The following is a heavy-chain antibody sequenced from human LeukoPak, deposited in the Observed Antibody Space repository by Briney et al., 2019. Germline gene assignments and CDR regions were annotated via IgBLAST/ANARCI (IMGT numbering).Heavy chain of an antibody. J-gene: IGHJ2*01. CDR1: GGTFSSYA. CDR3: ARDSGTWDWYFDL. CDR2: IIPIFGTA. Sequence: SVTVSCKASGGTFSSYAISWVRQAPGQELEWMGRIIPIFGTANYAPKFQGRVTITTDESTSTAYMELSSLRSEDTAVYYCARDSGTWDWYFDLWGRGTLVTVSS. V-gene: IGHV1-69*05. D-gene: IGHD1-26*01.